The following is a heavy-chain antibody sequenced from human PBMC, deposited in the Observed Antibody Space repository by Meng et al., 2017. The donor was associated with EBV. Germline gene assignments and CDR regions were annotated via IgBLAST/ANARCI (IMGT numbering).Heavy chain of an antibody. CDR2: IYYTGST. J-gene: IGHJ5*02. Sequence: QVQLQESGPGLVKPSXXLSLNCTVSGGSVNNESYYWGWIRQPPGKGLEYIGYIYYTGSTNYNSSLKSRVTISLDKSKNQFSLKLTSLTAADTAIYYCARGDYTNYPRWFDPWGQGTLVTVSS. CDR3: ARGDYTNYPRWFDP. D-gene: IGHD4-11*01. CDR1: GGSVNNESYY. V-gene: IGHV4-61*01.